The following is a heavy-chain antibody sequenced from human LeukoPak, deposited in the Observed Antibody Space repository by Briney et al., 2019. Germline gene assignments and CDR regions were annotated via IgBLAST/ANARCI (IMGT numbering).Heavy chain of an antibody. CDR1: GGSVSSGRYH. Sequence: SETLSLTCTVSGGSVSSGRYHWSWIRQPPGKGLEWIGYFYYSGSTNYNPSLKTRVTISVDTSKNQFSLKVSSVTAAGTAVYYCARKRTGDQGYYFDYWGQGTLVTVSS. D-gene: IGHD1-1*01. V-gene: IGHV4-61*01. J-gene: IGHJ4*02. CDR2: FYYSGST. CDR3: ARKRTGDQGYYFDY.